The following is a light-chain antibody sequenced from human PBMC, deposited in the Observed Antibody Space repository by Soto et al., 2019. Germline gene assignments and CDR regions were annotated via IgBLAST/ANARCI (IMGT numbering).Light chain of an antibody. CDR3: QQYNVWPGWT. Sequence: EIVMTQSPATLSVSPGESATLSCRASQNIRSHLAWYQLRPGQAPRLLIYASSTRATGIPARFSGSGSGTEFTLTISSLQSEDCALYFCQQYNVWPGWTFGQGTKVGVK. CDR1: QNIRSH. CDR2: ASS. V-gene: IGKV3-15*01. J-gene: IGKJ1*01.